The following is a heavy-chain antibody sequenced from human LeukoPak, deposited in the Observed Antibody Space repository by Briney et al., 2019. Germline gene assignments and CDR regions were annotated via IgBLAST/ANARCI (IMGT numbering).Heavy chain of an antibody. Sequence: GGSLRLSCAASGFTFSSYSMNWVRQAPGKGLEWVSYISSSSSTIYYADSVKGRFIISRDNAKNSLYLQMNSLRDEDTAVYYCARDRYDYVWGSYRYTFDYWGQGTLVTVSS. CDR3: ARDRYDYVWGSYRYTFDY. J-gene: IGHJ4*02. CDR1: GFTFSSYS. CDR2: ISSSSSTI. V-gene: IGHV3-48*02. D-gene: IGHD3-16*02.